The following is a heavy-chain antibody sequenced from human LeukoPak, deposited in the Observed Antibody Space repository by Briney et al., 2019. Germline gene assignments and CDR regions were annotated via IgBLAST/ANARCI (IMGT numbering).Heavy chain of an antibody. D-gene: IGHD6-13*01. J-gene: IGHJ5*02. CDR3: ARRSSSWKNWFDP. CDR2: IYYSGST. Sequence: SETLSLTCTVSGDSISIYYWSWIRQPPGKGLEWIGYIYYSGSTDYDPSLKSRVTMSVDMSKNQFSLKLSSVTAADTAVYYCARRSSSWKNWFDPWGQGTLVTVSS. CDR1: GDSISIYY. V-gene: IGHV4-59*01.